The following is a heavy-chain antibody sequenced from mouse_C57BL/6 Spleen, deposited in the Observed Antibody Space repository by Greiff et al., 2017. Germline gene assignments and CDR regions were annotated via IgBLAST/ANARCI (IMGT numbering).Heavy chain of an antibody. CDR2: IDPSDSET. J-gene: IGHJ3*01. V-gene: IGHV1-52*01. CDR3: ARGGPAWFAY. CDR1: GYTFTSYW. Sequence: VQLQQPGAELVRPGSSVKLSCKASGYTFTSYWMHWVKQRPIQGLEWIGNIDPSDSETHYNQKFKDKATLTVDKSSSTAYMQLSSLTSEDPAVDDCARGGPAWFAYGGQGTLVTVSA.